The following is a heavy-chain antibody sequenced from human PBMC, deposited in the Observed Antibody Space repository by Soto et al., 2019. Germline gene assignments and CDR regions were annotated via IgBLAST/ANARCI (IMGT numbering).Heavy chain of an antibody. J-gene: IGHJ4*02. CDR1: GFTLTSAD. Sequence: QMQLVQSWPEVKKPGTSVKVSCKASGFTLTSADVQWVRQTRGQRLEWIGWIVGGSGSTNYAQKFQGRLAITRDMSTSTVYMELSSLRSEDTAVYYCAADWSNRPFDFWGQGTLVTVSS. CDR2: IVGGSGST. D-gene: IGHD3-3*01. CDR3: AADWSNRPFDF. V-gene: IGHV1-58*01.